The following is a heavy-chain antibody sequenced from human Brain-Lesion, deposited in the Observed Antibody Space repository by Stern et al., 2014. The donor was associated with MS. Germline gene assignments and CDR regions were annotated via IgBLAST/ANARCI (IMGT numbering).Heavy chain of an antibody. V-gene: IGHV1-2*02. J-gene: IGHJ6*02. CDR2: INPNTGGT. CDR1: GYIVTGYY. D-gene: IGHD3-3*01. CDR3: ARDQRGITIFGVVTDYYYLGMDV. Sequence: VQLEESGPVVEKPAASENVSCGTSGYIVTGYYIHWVRQAPGQGLEWMAWINPNTGGTKYAQKFQGRVTMSRDTSISTAYVELSSLTSDDTAVYYCARDQRGITIFGVVTDYYYLGMDVWGQGTTVTVSS.